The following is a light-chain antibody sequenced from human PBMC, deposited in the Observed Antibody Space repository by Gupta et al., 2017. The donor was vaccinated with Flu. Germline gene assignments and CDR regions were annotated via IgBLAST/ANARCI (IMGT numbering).Light chain of an antibody. Sequence: QSALTQPAPVSGSPGQSITISSTGTSSDVGGYHYVSWYQQHPGKAPKLMIYEVSKRPSGVSNRVSGSKAGNTASLTISGLQAEDEADYYCSSYTSSSTLVVFGGGTELTVL. CDR3: SSYTSSSTLVV. J-gene: IGLJ2*01. CDR1: SSDVGGYHY. CDR2: EVS. V-gene: IGLV2-14*01.